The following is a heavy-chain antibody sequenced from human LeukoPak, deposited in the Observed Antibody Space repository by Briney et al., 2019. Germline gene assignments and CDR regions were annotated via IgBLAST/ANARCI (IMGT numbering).Heavy chain of an antibody. CDR1: GGSISSGGYS. CDR2: IYHSGST. J-gene: IGHJ4*02. V-gene: IGHV4-30-2*01. CDR3: ARGRVVPTH. D-gene: IGHD2-15*01. Sequence: SETLSLTCAVSGGSISSGGYSWSWIRQPPGKGLEWIGYIYHSGSTYYNPSLKSRVTISVDRSKNQFSLKLSSVTAADTAVYYCARGRVVPTHWGQGTLVTVSS.